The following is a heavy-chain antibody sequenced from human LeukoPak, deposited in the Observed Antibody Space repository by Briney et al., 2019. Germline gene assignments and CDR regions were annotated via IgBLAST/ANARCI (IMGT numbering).Heavy chain of an antibody. Sequence: GGSLRLSCAASGLTFSSYWMHWVRQAPGKGLVWVSRINTDGSSTSYADSVKGRFTISRDNAKNTLYLQMNSLRAEDTAVYYCAMGFPDEPLDYWGQGTLVTVSS. D-gene: IGHD1-26*01. CDR1: GLTFSSYW. CDR2: INTDGSST. J-gene: IGHJ4*02. CDR3: AMGFPDEPLDY. V-gene: IGHV3-74*01.